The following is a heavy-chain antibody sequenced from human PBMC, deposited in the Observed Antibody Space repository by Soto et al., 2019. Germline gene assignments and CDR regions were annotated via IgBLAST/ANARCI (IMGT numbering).Heavy chain of an antibody. CDR3: GRAGDWNYVQEL. V-gene: IGHV3-74*03. CDR2: IHSDGARI. Sequence: GWSLRLSCAASGFTFTHYRIHLVRQPPGKGLEWVGRIHSDGARIEYGDSVKGRFTISRDNAHNMVFLQMNSLTDEDSGVYFCGRAGDWNYVQELWGQGTLVTVSS. CDR1: GFTFTHYR. J-gene: IGHJ4*02. D-gene: IGHD1-1*01.